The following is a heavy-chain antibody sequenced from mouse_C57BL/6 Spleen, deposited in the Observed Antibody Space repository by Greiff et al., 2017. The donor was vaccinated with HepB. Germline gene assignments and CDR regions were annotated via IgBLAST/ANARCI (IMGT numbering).Heavy chain of an antibody. D-gene: IGHD2-5*01. V-gene: IGHV1-50*01. CDR3: ARDYSNYEDY. J-gene: IGHJ2*01. Sequence: VQLQQPGAELVKPGASVKLSCKASGYTFTSYWMQWVKQRPGQGLEWIGEIDPSDSYTNYNQKFKGKATLTVDTSSSTAYMQLSSLTSEDSAVYYCARDYSNYEDYWGQGTTLTVSS. CDR1: GYTFTSYW. CDR2: IDPSDSYT.